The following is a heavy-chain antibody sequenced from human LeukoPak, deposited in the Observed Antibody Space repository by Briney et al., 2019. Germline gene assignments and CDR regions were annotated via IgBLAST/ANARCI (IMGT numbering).Heavy chain of an antibody. D-gene: IGHD6-13*01. CDR1: GGTFSSYA. Sequence: SVKVSCKASGGTFSSYAISWVRQAPGQGLEWMGRIIPILGIANYAQKLQGRVTMTTDTSTSTAYMELRSLRSDDTAVYYCARGGIAAASDAFDIWGQGTMVTVSS. CDR3: ARGGIAAASDAFDI. V-gene: IGHV1-69*04. CDR2: IIPILGIA. J-gene: IGHJ3*02.